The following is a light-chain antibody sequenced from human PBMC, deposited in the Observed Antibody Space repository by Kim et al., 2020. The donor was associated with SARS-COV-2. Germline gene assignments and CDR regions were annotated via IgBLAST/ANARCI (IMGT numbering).Light chain of an antibody. CDR1: QSIGSW. V-gene: IGKV1-5*03. CDR3: QQYNDYSRT. Sequence: DIQMTQSPSTLSASVGDRVTITCRASQSIGSWLAWYQQKPGKAPKLLIYKASSLESGVPSRFSGSGSGTEFTLTIDSLQPDDVATYHCQQYNDYSRTFGQGTKVDIK. J-gene: IGKJ1*01. CDR2: KAS.